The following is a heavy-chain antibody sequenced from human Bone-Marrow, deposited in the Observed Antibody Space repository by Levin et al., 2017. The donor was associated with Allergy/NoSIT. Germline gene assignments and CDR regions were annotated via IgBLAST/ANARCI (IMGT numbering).Heavy chain of an antibody. Sequence: SETLSLTCTVSGGSISSSSYYWGWIRQPPGKGLEWIGSIYYSGSTYYNPSLKSRVTISVDTSKNQFSLKLSSVTAADTAVYYCARHEMVRGVMIGGLFDPWGQGTLVTVSS. D-gene: IGHD3-10*01. CDR3: ARHEMVRGVMIGGLFDP. CDR1: GGSISSSSYY. CDR2: IYYSGST. J-gene: IGHJ5*02. V-gene: IGHV4-39*01.